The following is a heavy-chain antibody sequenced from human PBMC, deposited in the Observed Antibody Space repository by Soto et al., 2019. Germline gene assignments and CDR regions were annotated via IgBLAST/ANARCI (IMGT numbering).Heavy chain of an antibody. J-gene: IGHJ5*02. Sequence: SETLSLTFTVSGGSISSYYWSWIRQPPGKGLEWIGYIYYSGSTNYNPSLKSRVTISVDTSKNQFSLKLSSVTAADTAVYYCARGALNTMWPSWGQGTLVTSPQ. V-gene: IGHV4-59*01. CDR1: GGSISSYY. D-gene: IGHD3-10*02. CDR3: ARGALNTMWPS. CDR2: IYYSGST.